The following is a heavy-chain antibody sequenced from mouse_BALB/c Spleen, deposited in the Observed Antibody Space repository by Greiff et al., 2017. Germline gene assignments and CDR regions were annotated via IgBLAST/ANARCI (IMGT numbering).Heavy chain of an antibody. CDR3: ARRDYGYIFAY. CDR2: IYPGNGDT. D-gene: IGHD1-2*01. CDR1: GYTFTSYN. Sequence: VQLQQPGAELVKPGASVKMSCKASGYTFTSYNMHWVKQTPGQGLEWIGAIYPGNGDTSYNQKFKGKATLTADKSSSTAYMQLSSLTSEDSAVYYCARRDYGYIFAYWGQGTLVTVSA. V-gene: IGHV1-12*01. J-gene: IGHJ3*01.